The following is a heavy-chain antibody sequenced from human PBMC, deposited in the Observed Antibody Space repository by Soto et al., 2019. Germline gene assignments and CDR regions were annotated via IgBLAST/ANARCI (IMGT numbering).Heavy chain of an antibody. Sequence: QVQLVESGGGLVKPGGSLRLSCAASGFTFSDYYMSWIRQGPGKGLEWGSYISSSSSYTKYADSVKGRFTISRDNAKNALYLQMNSLRGEGTAVYYCAKERIVLTAPEAFEYWGQGTLVTVSS. CDR2: ISSSSSYT. J-gene: IGHJ4*02. CDR3: AKERIVLTAPEAFEY. CDR1: GFTFSDYY. D-gene: IGHD1-26*01. V-gene: IGHV3-11*06.